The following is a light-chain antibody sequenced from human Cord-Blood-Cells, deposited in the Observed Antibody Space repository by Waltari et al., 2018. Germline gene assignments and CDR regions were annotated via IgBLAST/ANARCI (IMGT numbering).Light chain of an antibody. V-gene: IGLV2-8*01. CDR1: SSDVGGYNY. CDR2: EVS. CDR3: SSYAGSNNLV. J-gene: IGLJ2*01. Sequence: QSALTQPPSASGSPGQSVTISCTGPSSDVGGYNYVSWYQQHPGKAHNLSVYEVSKRPSGGPDRVSGSKSGNAASLTVAGLQAEEEADYYGSSYAGSNNLVFGGGTKLTVL.